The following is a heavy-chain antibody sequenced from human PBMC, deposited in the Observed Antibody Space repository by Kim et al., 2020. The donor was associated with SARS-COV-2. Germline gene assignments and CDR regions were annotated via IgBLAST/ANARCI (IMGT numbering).Heavy chain of an antibody. CDR1: GGSISSYY. Sequence: SETLSLTCTVSGGSISSYYWSWIRQPPGKGLEWIGYIYYSGSTNYNPSLKSRVTISVDTSKNQFSLKLSSVTAADTAVYYCARDRIAALGGMDDRGQGTT. J-gene: IGHJ6*02. D-gene: IGHD6-6*01. CDR2: IYYSGST. V-gene: IGHV4-59*13. CDR3: ARDRIAALGGMDD.